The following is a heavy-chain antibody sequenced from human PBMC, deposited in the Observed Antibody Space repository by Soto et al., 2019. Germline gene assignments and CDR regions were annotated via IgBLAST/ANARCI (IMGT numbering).Heavy chain of an antibody. CDR1: GGSISSSSYY. D-gene: IGHD3-16*01. Sequence: QLQLQESGPGLVKPSETLSLTCTVSGGSISSSSYYWGWIRQPPGKGLEWIGSIYYSGSTYYNPSLKSRVTISVDTSKNQFSLKLSSVTAADTAVYYCVRHKTIAGGLNYWGQGTLVTVSS. J-gene: IGHJ4*02. CDR3: VRHKTIAGGLNY. CDR2: IYYSGST. V-gene: IGHV4-39*01.